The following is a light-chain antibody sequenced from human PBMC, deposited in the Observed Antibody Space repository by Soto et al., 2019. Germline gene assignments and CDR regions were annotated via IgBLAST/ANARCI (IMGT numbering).Light chain of an antibody. CDR2: GAS. V-gene: IGKV3D-20*02. CDR1: QSIGSSY. Sequence: EIVLTQSPGTLSLSPEERATLSCRASQSIGSSYLAWYQQKPGQAPRLLIYGASTRATGIPDRFSGSGSGTDFTLTINRVAPEDFAVYHCQQRSNWITFGQGTRLEIK. J-gene: IGKJ5*01. CDR3: QQRSNWIT.